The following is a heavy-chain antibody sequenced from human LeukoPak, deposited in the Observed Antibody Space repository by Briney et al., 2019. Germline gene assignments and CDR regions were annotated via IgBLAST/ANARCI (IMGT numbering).Heavy chain of an antibody. J-gene: IGHJ5*02. CDR2: IYYSGST. Sequence: PSETLSLTCTVSGGSISSYYWSWIRQPPGKGLEWIGYIYYSGSTNYNPSLKSRVTISVDTSKNQFSLKLSSVTAADTAVYYCASAPGIMARGWFDPWGQGTLVTVSS. V-gene: IGHV4-59*01. CDR1: GGSISSYY. D-gene: IGHD3-10*01. CDR3: ASAPGIMARGWFDP.